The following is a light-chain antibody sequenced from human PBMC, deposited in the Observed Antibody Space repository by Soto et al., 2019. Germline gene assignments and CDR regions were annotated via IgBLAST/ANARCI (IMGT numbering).Light chain of an antibody. Sequence: DIQMTHSPSTLSASVGDRVTITCRASQSISSWLAWYQQRPGRAPEVLIYDASSLESGVPSRFSGSGSGTEFTLTISSLQPDDFATYYCQQYNTYPVTFGGGTKVDIK. CDR2: DAS. CDR3: QQYNTYPVT. V-gene: IGKV1-5*01. CDR1: QSISSW. J-gene: IGKJ4*01.